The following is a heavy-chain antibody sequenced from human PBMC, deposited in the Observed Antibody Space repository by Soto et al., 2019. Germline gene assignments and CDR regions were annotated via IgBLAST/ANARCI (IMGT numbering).Heavy chain of an antibody. Sequence: QMQLVQSGPEVKKPGASVRLSCKASEYIFTNFYMHWVRHDPGLGHQWIGTMNPSGTTGSTQNAQGRVTMTRDTSTINVYMELSGLKSEDSAVYYCARWPRPRCDYWGQGTLVTVS. CDR3: ARWPRPRCDY. CDR1: EYIFTNFY. V-gene: IGHV1-46*01. CDR2: MNPSGTT. J-gene: IGHJ4*02.